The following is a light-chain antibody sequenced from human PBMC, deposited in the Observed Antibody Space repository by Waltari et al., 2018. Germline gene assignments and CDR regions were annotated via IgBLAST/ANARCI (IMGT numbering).Light chain of an antibody. CDR1: QSVSSRH. J-gene: IGKJ2*01. CDR3: QHYATSPEMYT. V-gene: IGKV3-20*01. Sequence: EIELTQSPGTLSLSPGERATLSCRASQSVSSRHLAWYQHGPGQAPRLLIIAASTRATDIPDRFSGSGSGTDFTLTISRLEPEDFAVYYCQHYATSPEMYTFGQGTKLEIK. CDR2: AAS.